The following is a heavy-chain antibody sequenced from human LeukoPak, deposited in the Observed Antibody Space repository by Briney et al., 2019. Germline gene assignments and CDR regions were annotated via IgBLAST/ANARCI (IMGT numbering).Heavy chain of an antibody. Sequence: KPSETLPLTCTVSGGSISSGDYYWSWIRQPPGKGLEWNGYIYYSGSTYYNPSLKSRVTISVDTSKNQFSLKLSSVTAADTAVYYCARSQGQDYYDSSGYDYWGQGTLVTVSS. CDR1: GGSISSGDYY. J-gene: IGHJ4*02. V-gene: IGHV4-30-4*01. D-gene: IGHD3-22*01. CDR2: IYYSGST. CDR3: ARSQGQDYYDSSGYDY.